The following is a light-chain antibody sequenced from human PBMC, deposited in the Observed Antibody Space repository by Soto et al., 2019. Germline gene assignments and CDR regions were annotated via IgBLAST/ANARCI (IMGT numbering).Light chain of an antibody. CDR2: ATS. CDR3: QQSYKTPP. J-gene: IGKJ5*01. Sequence: DIPLTQAPSSLAATVGGRLSRTFRASRNVSIYLNWYQHKPGKGPTLLIHATSNLQIGVPSRFSRSGSGTAFTLTIRSLEPEDFGPYYCQQSYKTPPFGQGTRLEIK. CDR1: RNVSIY. V-gene: IGKV1-39*01.